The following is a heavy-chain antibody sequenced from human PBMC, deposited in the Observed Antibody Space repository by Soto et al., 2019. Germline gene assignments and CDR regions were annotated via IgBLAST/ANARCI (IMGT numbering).Heavy chain of an antibody. CDR2: ISHSGST. CDR3: AISYITNDAFDS. J-gene: IGHJ3*02. CDR1: SGPFSGYY. V-gene: IGHV4-34*01. D-gene: IGHD1-1*01. Sequence: QVQLQQWGAGLLKPSETLSLTCAVSSGPFSGYYWSWIRQSPGKGLEWIGEISHSGSTKYNPSLKCRVTIPVDTSKDQFSLKLSSVTAADTAVYYCAISYITNDAFDSWGRGTLVTVSS.